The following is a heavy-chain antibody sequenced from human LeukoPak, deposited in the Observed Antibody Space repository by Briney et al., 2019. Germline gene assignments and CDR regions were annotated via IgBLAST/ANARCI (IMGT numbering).Heavy chain of an antibody. CDR1: GPSFTSYW. CDR3: ATLVGYGSFFDY. J-gene: IGHJ4*02. Sequence: GGPLKISCKGSGPSFTSYWIGWVRHVPGKGLEYMGIIYPGDSDTRYSPSFQGQVTISADKSISTAYLQWSSLKASDTAMYYCATLVGYGSFFDYWGQGTLVPVSS. V-gene: IGHV5-51*01. D-gene: IGHD3-10*01. CDR2: IYPGDSDT.